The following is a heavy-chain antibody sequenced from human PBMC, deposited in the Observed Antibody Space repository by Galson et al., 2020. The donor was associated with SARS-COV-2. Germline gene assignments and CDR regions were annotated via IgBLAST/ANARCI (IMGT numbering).Heavy chain of an antibody. J-gene: IGHJ4*02. D-gene: IGHD3-22*01. CDR1: GFTFGSYP. Sequence: GSLRLSCVASGFTFGSYPMHWVRQAPGKGLEWVAHISYDGKNQNYADSVKGRFSISRDNSKNTLYLQVNSLRLDDTAVYYCAKLGYDSSGALKTLDYWGQGTLVTVSS. V-gene: IGHV3-30*18. CDR3: AKLGYDSSGALKTLDY. CDR2: ISYDGKNQ.